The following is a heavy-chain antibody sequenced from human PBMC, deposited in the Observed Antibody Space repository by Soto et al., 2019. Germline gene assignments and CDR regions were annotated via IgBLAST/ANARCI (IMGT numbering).Heavy chain of an antibody. J-gene: IGHJ4*02. CDR2: INQDGSEI. D-gene: IGHD5-12*01. CDR3: ARDWSYSGFEDF. Sequence: LRLSCEVSGFTFSFYWMSWVRQAPGKGLEWVANINQDGSEINFVDSVKGRFTISRGNAKNLLYLQMNSLRVEDTAVYYCARDWSYSGFEDFWGQGTQVTVSS. CDR1: GFTFSFYW. V-gene: IGHV3-7*03.